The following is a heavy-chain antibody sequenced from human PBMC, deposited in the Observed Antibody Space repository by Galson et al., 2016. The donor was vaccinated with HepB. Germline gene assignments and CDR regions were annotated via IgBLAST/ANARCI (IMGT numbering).Heavy chain of an antibody. J-gene: IGHJ4*02. V-gene: IGHV3-21*01. CDR3: ARLSVWFGDDFFDS. CDR2: ISSSSSSV. D-gene: IGHD3-10*01. Sequence: SLRLSCAASQFTFSIYRMNWVRQAPGKGLEWVSSISSSSSSVHYADSVKGRFIISSDDAKNSLYLQMNILRAEDTAAYYCARLSVWFGDDFFDSWGQGTLVTVSS. CDR1: QFTFSIYR.